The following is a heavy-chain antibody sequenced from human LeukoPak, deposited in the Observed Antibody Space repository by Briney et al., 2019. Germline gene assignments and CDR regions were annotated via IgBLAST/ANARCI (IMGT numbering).Heavy chain of an antibody. V-gene: IGHV3-23*01. CDR1: GFTFSSYA. D-gene: IGHD1-26*01. Sequence: GGSLRLSCAASGFTFSSYAMSWVRQAPEKGREWVSTISGSGGGTYYADSVKGRFTISRDDSKNTLYLQMNSLRAEGTAVYYCVKDLGRYRNNCFDYWGQGTLVTVSS. J-gene: IGHJ4*02. CDR2: ISGSGGGT. CDR3: VKDLGRYRNNCFDY.